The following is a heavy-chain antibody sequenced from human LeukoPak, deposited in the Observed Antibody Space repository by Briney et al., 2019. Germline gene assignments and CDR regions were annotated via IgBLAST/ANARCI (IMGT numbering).Heavy chain of an antibody. J-gene: IGHJ4*02. D-gene: IGHD4-17*01. Sequence: SETLSLTCAVYGGSFSGYYWSWIRQPPGKGLEWIGYIYHSGSTYYNPSLKSRVTISVDRSKNQFSLKLSSVTAADTAVYYCAALTTVTSSIDYWGQGTLVTVSS. CDR3: AALTTVTSSIDY. CDR1: GGSFSGYY. V-gene: IGHV4-34*01. CDR2: IYHSGST.